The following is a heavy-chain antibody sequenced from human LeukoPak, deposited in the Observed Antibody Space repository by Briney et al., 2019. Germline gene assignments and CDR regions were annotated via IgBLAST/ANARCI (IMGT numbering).Heavy chain of an antibody. Sequence: GGSLRLSCVVSGFTFRSYSMNWVRQAPGKGLEWVAVIWYDGSNKYYADSVKGRFTISRDNSKNTLYLQMNSLRAEDTAVYYCARSIASAGHWGQGTLVTVSS. CDR3: ARSIASAGH. D-gene: IGHD6-13*01. J-gene: IGHJ4*02. CDR1: GFTFRSYS. V-gene: IGHV3-33*08. CDR2: IWYDGSNK.